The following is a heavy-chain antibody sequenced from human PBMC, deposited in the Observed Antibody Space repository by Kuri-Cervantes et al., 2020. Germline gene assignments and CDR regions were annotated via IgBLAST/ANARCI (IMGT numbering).Heavy chain of an antibody. CDR2: ISWNSGSI. CDR1: GFTFDDYA. V-gene: IGHV3-9*01. CDR3: ARSTTGKGYYFDY. J-gene: IGHJ4*02. Sequence: GGSLRLSCAASGFTFDDYAMHWVRQAPGKGLEWVSGISWNSGSIGYADSVKGRFTISRDNAKNTLYLQMNSLRAEDTAVYYCARSTTGKGYYFDYWGQGTLVTCYS. D-gene: IGHD2/OR15-2a*01.